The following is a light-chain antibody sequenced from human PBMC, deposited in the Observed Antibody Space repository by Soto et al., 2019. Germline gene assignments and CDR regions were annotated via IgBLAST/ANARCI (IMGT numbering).Light chain of an antibody. CDR2: GNS. V-gene: IGLV1-40*01. Sequence: QSVLTQPPSVSGAPGQRDTISCTGSSSNIGAGYDVHWYQQLPGTAPKLLIYGNSNRPSGVPDRFSGSKSGTSASLAITGLQAEDEADYYCQSYDSSLSGRVFGTGTKVTVL. J-gene: IGLJ1*01. CDR1: SSNIGAGYD. CDR3: QSYDSSLSGRV.